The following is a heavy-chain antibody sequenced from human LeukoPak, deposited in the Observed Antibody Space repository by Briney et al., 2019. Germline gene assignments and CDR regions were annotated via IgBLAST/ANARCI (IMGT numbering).Heavy chain of an antibody. V-gene: IGHV1-18*01. CDR1: GYTFTSYG. Sequence: ASVKASCKASGYTFTSYGISWVRQAPGQGLKWMGWISAYNGNTNYAQKLQGRVTMTTDTSTSTAYMELRSLRSDDTAVYYCARYTNWGNYYGMDVWGQGTTVTVSS. J-gene: IGHJ6*02. CDR3: ARYTNWGNYYGMDV. CDR2: ISAYNGNT. D-gene: IGHD7-27*01.